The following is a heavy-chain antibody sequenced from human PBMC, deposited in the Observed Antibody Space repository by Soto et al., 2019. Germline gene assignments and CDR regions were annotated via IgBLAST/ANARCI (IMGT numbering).Heavy chain of an antibody. CDR1: GFSFSSYA. CDR3: AKEYCGADCALAF. V-gene: IGHV3-23*01. D-gene: IGHD2-21*02. CDR2: ISDGGGST. J-gene: IGHJ4*02. Sequence: GGSLRLSCAASGFSFSSYAMSWVRQAPGKGLEWVSSISDGGGSTNYADSVRGRFTIARDRSKNTLYLHMISLRAEDTAAYYCAKEYCGADCALAFWGQGALVTVSA.